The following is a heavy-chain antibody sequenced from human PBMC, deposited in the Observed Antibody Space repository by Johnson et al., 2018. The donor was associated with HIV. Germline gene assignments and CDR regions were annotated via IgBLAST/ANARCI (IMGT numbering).Heavy chain of an antibody. CDR1: GFTFSSYG. Sequence: QVQLVESGGGVVQPGGSLRLSCAASGFTFSSYGMHWVRQAPGTGLAWVAFIRYDGSNKYYADSVKGRFPISRANSKNTLHLQMNSQGAEDTAVYYCARDPRVESAYYNDAFDIWGQGTMVTVSS. CDR2: IRYDGSNK. J-gene: IGHJ3*02. V-gene: IGHV3-30*02. CDR3: ARDPRVESAYYNDAFDI. D-gene: IGHD3-22*01.